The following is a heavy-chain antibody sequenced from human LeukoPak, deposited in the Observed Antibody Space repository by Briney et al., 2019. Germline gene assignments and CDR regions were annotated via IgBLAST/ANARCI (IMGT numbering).Heavy chain of an antibody. V-gene: IGHV4-39*07. CDR1: GGSISSSSYY. J-gene: IGHJ6*02. CDR3: VRVYCRSPSCYLHYFYGLDV. CDR2: IYYSGST. D-gene: IGHD2-2*01. Sequence: PSETLSLTCTVSGGSISSSSYYWGWIRQPPGKGLEWIGSIYYSGSTYYNPSLKSRVTISVDTSKNQFSLKLSSVTAADTAVYYCVRVYCRSPSCYLHYFYGLDVWGQGTTVTVSS.